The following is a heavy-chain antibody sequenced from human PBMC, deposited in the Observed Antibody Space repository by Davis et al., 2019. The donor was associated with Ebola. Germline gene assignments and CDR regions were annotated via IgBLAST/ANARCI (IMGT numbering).Heavy chain of an antibody. Sequence: GESLKISCAASGFTFSSYTMNWVRQAPVKGLEWISYIGTRGDPTVYADSVKGRFTVSRDDANNSLSLLMSSLRDEDTAVYYCVRDYLFALDIWGQGTMVTVSS. CDR2: IGTRGDPT. CDR3: VRDYLFALDI. V-gene: IGHV3-48*02. J-gene: IGHJ3*02. CDR1: GFTFSSYT.